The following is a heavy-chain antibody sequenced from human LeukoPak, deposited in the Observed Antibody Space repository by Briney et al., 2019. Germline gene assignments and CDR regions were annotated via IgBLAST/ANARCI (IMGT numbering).Heavy chain of an antibody. CDR1: GYTFTNYG. J-gene: IGHJ4*02. D-gene: IGHD4-17*01. Sequence: ASVKVSCKASGYTFTNYGISWVRQAPGQGPEWMGWISVYNGNTNYAQKLQDRVTMTTDTSTSTAYMELRSLRSDDTAVYYCARDIDVDGDSYFDYWSQGTLVTVSS. CDR3: ARDIDVDGDSYFDY. CDR2: ISVYNGNT. V-gene: IGHV1-18*01.